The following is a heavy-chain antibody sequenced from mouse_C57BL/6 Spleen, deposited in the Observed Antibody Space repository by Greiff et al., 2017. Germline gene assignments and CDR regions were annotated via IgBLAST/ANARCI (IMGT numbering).Heavy chain of an antibody. CDR3: ARAIYYDYDDYAMDY. CDR2: IYPRDGST. V-gene: IGHV1-78*01. Sequence: QVQLKESDAELVKPGASVKISCKVSGYTFTDHTIHWMKQRPEQGLEWIGYIYPRDGSTKYNEKFKGKASLTADKSSSTAYMQLNSLTSEDSAVYFCARAIYYDYDDYAMDYWGQGTSVTVSS. D-gene: IGHD2-4*01. CDR1: GYTFTDHT. J-gene: IGHJ4*01.